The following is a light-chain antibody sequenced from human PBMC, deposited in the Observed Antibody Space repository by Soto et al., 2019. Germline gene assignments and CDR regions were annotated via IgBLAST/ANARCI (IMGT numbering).Light chain of an antibody. CDR2: GAS. Sequence: DIQMTQSPASLSASVGDRVTITCRASQSVTNYLNWYQQKPGQAPKVLIYGASTLQSGVPSRFSASGSETDFTLTISSLQPEDFATYYCQQTYSTPPWTFGQGTKVEVK. J-gene: IGKJ1*01. CDR1: QSVTNY. CDR3: QQTYSTPPWT. V-gene: IGKV1-39*01.